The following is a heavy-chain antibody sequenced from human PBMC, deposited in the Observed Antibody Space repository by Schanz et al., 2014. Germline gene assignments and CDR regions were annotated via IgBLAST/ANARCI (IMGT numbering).Heavy chain of an antibody. D-gene: IGHD6-13*01. J-gene: IGHJ4*02. CDR3: ARSGNSNWYVFDY. Sequence: QVQLVQSWAEVKGPGASVKVSCKASGYSFTPFPIHWVRQAPGQRLEWMGWINAGTGNTVYSQKFQGRVTITRDTYANTAYMEVSGLRSEDTAVYYCARSGNSNWYVFDYWGQGTLVTVSS. V-gene: IGHV1-3*01. CDR2: INAGTGNT. CDR1: GYSFTPFP.